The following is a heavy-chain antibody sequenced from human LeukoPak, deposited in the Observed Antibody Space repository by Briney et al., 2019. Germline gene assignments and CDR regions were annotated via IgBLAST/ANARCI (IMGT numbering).Heavy chain of an antibody. CDR3: ARATGRNYLDY. D-gene: IGHD2-8*02. V-gene: IGHV3-48*03. CDR2: ISSGSGSTI. Sequence: AGSLRLSCAASGFTFSSYEMNWVRQAPGKGLEWVSYISSGSGSTIYYADSLKGRFTISRDNAKNSLYLQMNSLRAEDTALYYCARATGRNYLDYWGQGTLVNVSS. CDR1: GFTFSSYE. J-gene: IGHJ4*02.